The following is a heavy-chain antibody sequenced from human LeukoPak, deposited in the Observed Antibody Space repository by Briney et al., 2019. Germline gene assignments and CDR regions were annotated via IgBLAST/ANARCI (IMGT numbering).Heavy chain of an antibody. CDR3: AKDPYGDYVRYFDY. CDR1: GFTFSSYS. D-gene: IGHD4-17*01. V-gene: IGHV3-23*01. Sequence: GGSLRLSCAASGFTFSSYSMNWVRQAPGKGLEWVSAISGSGGGTYYADSVKGRFTISRDNSKNTLYLQMNSLRAEDTAVYYCAKDPYGDYVRYFDYWGQGTLVTVSS. CDR2: ISGSGGGT. J-gene: IGHJ4*02.